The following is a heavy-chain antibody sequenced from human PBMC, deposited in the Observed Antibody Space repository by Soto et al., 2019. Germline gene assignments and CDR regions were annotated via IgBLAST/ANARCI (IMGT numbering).Heavy chain of an antibody. CDR1: GCTFISSV. Sequence: AAPVKVSCKASGCTFISSVITRVRQAPGQGLEWMGWISAYNGNTNVPQNLQGRVILTTDTSTDTAYMELRSLRSDDTAMYYCARVRSPGHPPYNWFDPWGQGTLVTVSS. CDR3: ARVRSPGHPPYNWFDP. V-gene: IGHV1-18*04. CDR2: ISAYNGNT. J-gene: IGHJ5*02.